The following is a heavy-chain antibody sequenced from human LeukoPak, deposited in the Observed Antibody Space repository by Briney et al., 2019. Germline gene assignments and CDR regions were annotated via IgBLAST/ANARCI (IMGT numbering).Heavy chain of an antibody. CDR2: VNRDGSET. Sequence: GGSLRLSCAASGFALSSHWMTWVRQVPGRGPEWVANVNRDGSETYYLDSVKGRFTISRDNAKNSLYLQMNSLRAEDTAVYYCARVLTFGELSLAPWGQGTLVTVSS. CDR3: ARVLTFGELSLAP. J-gene: IGHJ5*02. CDR1: GFALSSHW. V-gene: IGHV3-7*03. D-gene: IGHD3-10*01.